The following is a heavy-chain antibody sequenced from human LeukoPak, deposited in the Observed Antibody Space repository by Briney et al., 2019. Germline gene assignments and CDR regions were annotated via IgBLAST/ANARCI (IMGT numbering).Heavy chain of an antibody. D-gene: IGHD6-19*01. CDR2: ISGSGGST. CDR3: AKMPVSYSSGWSNFDY. Sequence: GGSLRLSCAASGFAFSSYAMSWVRQAPGKGLEWVSGISGSGGSTYYADSVKGRFTISRDNSKNTLYLQMNSLRAEDTAVYYCAKMPVSYSSGWSNFDYWGQGNLVTVSS. V-gene: IGHV3-23*01. J-gene: IGHJ4*02. CDR1: GFAFSSYA.